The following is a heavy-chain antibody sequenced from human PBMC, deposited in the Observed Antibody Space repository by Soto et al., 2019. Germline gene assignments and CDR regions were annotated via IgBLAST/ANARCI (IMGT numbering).Heavy chain of an antibody. Sequence: PSETLSLTCAVYGGYFSGDYCSWIRQHPGRCLGWIGEINQSGSTNYNPSLNSRVTISVDRSKHEFSLKLRSVTVADTAVYYCARTAYYYDSSGYGAFDIWGQGTMVT. CDR1: GGYFSGDY. CDR3: ARTAYYYDSSGYGAFDI. J-gene: IGHJ3*02. V-gene: IGHV4-34*01. D-gene: IGHD3-22*01. CDR2: INQSGST.